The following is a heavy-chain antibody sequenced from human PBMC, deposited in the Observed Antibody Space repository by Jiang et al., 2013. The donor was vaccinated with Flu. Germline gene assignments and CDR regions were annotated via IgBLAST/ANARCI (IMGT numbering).Heavy chain of an antibody. V-gene: IGHV4-34*01. D-gene: IGHD6-19*01. J-gene: IGHJ4*02. CDR1: GGSFSGYY. CDR3: ARRPSRWLVLHFFDY. Sequence: LLKPSETLSLTCAVYGGSFSGYYWSWIRQPPGKGLEWIGEINHSGSTNYNPSLKSRVTISVDTFKNQFSLKLSSVTAADTAVYYCARRPSRWLVLHFFDYWGQGTLVTVSS. CDR2: INHSGST.